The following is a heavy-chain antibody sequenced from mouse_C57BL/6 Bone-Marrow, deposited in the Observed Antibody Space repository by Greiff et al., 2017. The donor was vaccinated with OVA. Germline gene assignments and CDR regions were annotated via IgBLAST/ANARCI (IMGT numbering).Heavy chain of an antibody. CDR3: ARGDYEGYYGGAWVAY. CDR1: GYTFTSYW. Sequence: QVQLKEPGAELVMPGASVKLSCKASGYTFTSYWMHWVKQRPGQGLEWIGEIDPSDSYTNYNQQFKGKSTLTVDKSSSTAYMQLSSLTSEYSAFYYCARGDYEGYYGGAWVAYWGQGTLVTVSA. D-gene: IGHD2-3*01. CDR2: IDPSDSYT. V-gene: IGHV1-69*01. J-gene: IGHJ3*01.